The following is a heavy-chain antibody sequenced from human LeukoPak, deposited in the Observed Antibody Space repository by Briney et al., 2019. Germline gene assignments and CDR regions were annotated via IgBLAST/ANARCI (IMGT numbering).Heavy chain of an antibody. CDR2: INPNSGGT. CDR1: GYSGTDYY. V-gene: IGHV1-2*02. Sequence: ASVKVSCNASGYSGTDYYMHWVRQAPRQGLGLRGWINPNSGGTNYAQTFQGRVTMTRDTSISTAYMELSSLRSEDTAVYYCARDNSVEDTAWWFDPWGQGTLVTVSS. D-gene: IGHD4-23*01. J-gene: IGHJ5*02. CDR3: ARDNSVEDTAWWFDP.